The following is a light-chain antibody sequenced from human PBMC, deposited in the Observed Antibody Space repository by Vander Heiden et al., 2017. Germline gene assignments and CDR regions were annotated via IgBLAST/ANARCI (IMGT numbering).Light chain of an antibody. V-gene: IGLV3-25*03. J-gene: IGLJ3*02. CDR3: QSADSSGARGV. CDR1: ALPTQS. CDR2: KDT. Sequence: SYELTQPPSVSVSPAQTARIPCSGDALPTQSAYWYQQKPGQSPVLVIYKDTERPSGIPERFSGSSSGTTVTLTISGVQSEDEADYYCQSADSSGARGVFGGGTKLTVL.